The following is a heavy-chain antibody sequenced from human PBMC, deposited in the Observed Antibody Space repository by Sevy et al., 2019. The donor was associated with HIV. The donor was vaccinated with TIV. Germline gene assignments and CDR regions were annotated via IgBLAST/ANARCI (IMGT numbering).Heavy chain of an antibody. CDR2: ISSGSRSI. V-gene: IGHV3-48*02. Sequence: GGSLRPSCAASGFAFSSYTMNWVRQAPGKGLEWVSYISSGSRSIYYAASGKGRFTISRDNAKNLVYMHMNSLRDEDTAVYYCARDSGETAALDFWGQGTLVTVSS. J-gene: IGHJ4*02. CDR1: GFAFSSYT. CDR3: ARDSGETAALDF. D-gene: IGHD5-18*01.